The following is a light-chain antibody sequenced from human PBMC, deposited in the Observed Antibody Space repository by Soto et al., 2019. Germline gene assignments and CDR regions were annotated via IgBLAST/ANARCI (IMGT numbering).Light chain of an antibody. CDR3: QQYGSSLPRT. Sequence: EIVLTQSPGTLSLSPGERATLSCRASQSVRDNYLAWYQQKPGQAPRLLIYDASSRATDIPDRFSGSGSGTDFTLTISRLEPEHFAVYYCQQYGSSLPRTFGQGTKVDTK. CDR2: DAS. J-gene: IGKJ1*01. V-gene: IGKV3-20*01. CDR1: QSVRDNY.